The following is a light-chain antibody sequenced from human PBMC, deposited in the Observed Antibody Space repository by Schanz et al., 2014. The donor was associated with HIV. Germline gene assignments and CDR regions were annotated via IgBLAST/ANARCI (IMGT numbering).Light chain of an antibody. CDR2: KAS. CDR1: QSISTW. V-gene: IGKV1-5*03. Sequence: DIQMTQSPSTLAASVGDRVTITCRASQSISTWLAWYQQKPGMAPKLLIYKASSLQSGVTSRFSGSGSGTNFSLTISSLQPEDVATYYCQKYNSAPWTFGQGTKVEIK. J-gene: IGKJ1*01. CDR3: QKYNSAPWT.